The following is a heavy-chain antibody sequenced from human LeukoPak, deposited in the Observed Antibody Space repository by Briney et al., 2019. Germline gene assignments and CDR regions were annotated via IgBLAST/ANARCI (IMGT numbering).Heavy chain of an antibody. J-gene: IGHJ4*02. Sequence: PGGSLRLSCAASGFTFDDYAMHWVRQAPGRGLEWVSGITWNGGSIGYADSVKGRFTISRDNAKNSLYLQMNSLRAEDTALYYCAKDSCSSTTCGFDYWGQGTLVTVSS. CDR3: AKDSCSSTTCGFDY. CDR2: ITWNGGSI. D-gene: IGHD2-2*01. V-gene: IGHV3-9*01. CDR1: GFTFDDYA.